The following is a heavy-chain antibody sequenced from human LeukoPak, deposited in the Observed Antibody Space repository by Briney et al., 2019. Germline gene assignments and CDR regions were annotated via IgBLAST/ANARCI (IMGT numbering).Heavy chain of an antibody. Sequence: GGSLRLSCAASGFTFSNAWMSWVRQAPGKGLVWVSRFYSDGSRTNYADSVKGRFTISGDNAKNTQYLQMNSLRAEDTAVYYCARSGRGGAFDIWGQGTMVTVSS. J-gene: IGHJ3*02. V-gene: IGHV3-74*01. CDR1: GFTFSNAW. CDR2: FYSDGSRT. D-gene: IGHD1-26*01. CDR3: ARSGRGGAFDI.